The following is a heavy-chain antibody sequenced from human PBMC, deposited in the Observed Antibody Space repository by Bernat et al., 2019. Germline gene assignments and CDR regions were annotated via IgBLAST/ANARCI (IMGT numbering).Heavy chain of an antibody. Sequence: EVQLVESGGGLVKPGGSLRLSCAASGFTFSNAWMSWVRQVPGKGLVWVGRIKSKSDGGTIEFAAPVKGRFTISKDDSINTVYLQMNSLKTEDTAVYYCTTYYYDSSGRHYGAFDIWGQGTMVTVSS. CDR2: IKSKSDGGTI. V-gene: IGHV3-15*01. CDR3: TTYYYDSSGRHYGAFDI. D-gene: IGHD3-22*01. CDR1: GFTFSNAW. J-gene: IGHJ3*02.